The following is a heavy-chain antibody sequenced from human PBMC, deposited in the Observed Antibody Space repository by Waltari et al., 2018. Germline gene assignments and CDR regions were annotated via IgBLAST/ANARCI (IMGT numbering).Heavy chain of an antibody. CDR2: ISPYNDNT. V-gene: IGHV1-18*01. CDR1: GYRFTTFG. J-gene: IGHJ5*02. Sequence: QVQLVQSGPEVKRPGASVKVSCKASGYRFTTFGISWVRQPPGQGLEWMGWISPYNDNTNYAQSLQGRVTMTTDTYTNTAYLELRSLNSDDTAVYFCARVRDIVLVVGSTQKRNEFDAWGQGTLVTVSS. D-gene: IGHD2-8*02. CDR3: ARVRDIVLVVGSTQKRNEFDA.